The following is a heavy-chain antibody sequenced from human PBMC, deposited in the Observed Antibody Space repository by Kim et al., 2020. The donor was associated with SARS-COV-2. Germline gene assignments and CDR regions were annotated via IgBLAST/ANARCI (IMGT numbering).Heavy chain of an antibody. CDR1: GFTFSSYA. V-gene: IGHV3-23*03. CDR2: IYSGGSST. Sequence: GGSLRLSCAASGFTFSSYAMSWVRQAPGKGLEWVSVIYSGGSSTYYADSVKGRFTISRDNSKNTLYLQMNSLRAEDTAVYYCAKDLIIGLDYYDSSGWGGQGTLVTVSS. J-gene: IGHJ4*02. D-gene: IGHD3-22*01. CDR3: AKDLIIGLDYYDSSGW.